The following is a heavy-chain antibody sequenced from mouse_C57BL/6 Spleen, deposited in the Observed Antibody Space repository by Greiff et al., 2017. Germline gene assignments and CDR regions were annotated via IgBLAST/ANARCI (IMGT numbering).Heavy chain of an antibody. Sequence: QVQLQQSGPGLVQPSQSLSITCTVSGFSLTSYGVHWVRQSPGKGLEWLGVIWRGGSTDYNAAFMSRLSITKDNSKSQVFFKMNSLQADDTAIYYCAKNKDYDYWYFDVWGTGTTVTVSS. V-gene: IGHV2-5*01. J-gene: IGHJ1*03. CDR1: GFSLTSYG. CDR2: IWRGGST. CDR3: AKNKDYDYWYFDV. D-gene: IGHD2-4*01.